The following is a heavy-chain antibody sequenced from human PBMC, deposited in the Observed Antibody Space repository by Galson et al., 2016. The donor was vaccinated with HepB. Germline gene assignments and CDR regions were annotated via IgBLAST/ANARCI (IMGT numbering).Heavy chain of an antibody. CDR3: ARVVAVGGNPPFAFVY. J-gene: IGHJ4*02. V-gene: IGHV3-30*03. Sequence: SLRLSCAASGFTFSSYPMHWVRQAPGKGLEWVAGTSYNGNNKYYIDSVKGRFTISRDDSKNTVYLQMNGLRGDDTAVYYCARVVAVGGNPPFAFVYWGQGTLVTASS. D-gene: IGHD1-26*01. CDR1: GFTFSSYP. CDR2: TSYNGNNK.